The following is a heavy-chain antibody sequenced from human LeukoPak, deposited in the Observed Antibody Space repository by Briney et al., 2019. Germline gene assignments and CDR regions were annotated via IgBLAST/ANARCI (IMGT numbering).Heavy chain of an antibody. V-gene: IGHV6-1*01. CDR3: ARNSSIAARFYFDY. CDR2: TYYRSNWYN. D-gene: IGHD6-6*01. CDR1: GDSVYSNRAA. J-gene: IGHJ4*02. Sequence: SQTLSLNCAISGDSVYSNRAAWHWIRQSPSRVLECQGRTYYRSNWYNDYAVSVKSRITFNPDTSKNQFSLQLNSVTPEDTAVYYCARNSSIAARFYFDYWGQGTLVTVSS.